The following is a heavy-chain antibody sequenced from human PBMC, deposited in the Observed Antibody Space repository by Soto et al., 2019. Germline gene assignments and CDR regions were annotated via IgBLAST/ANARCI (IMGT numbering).Heavy chain of an antibody. J-gene: IGHJ2*01. D-gene: IGHD4-17*01. V-gene: IGHV4-4*02. CDR3: ARDDADYGDYDRSWYFDL. CDR1: GGSISSSNW. Sequence: QVQLQESGPGLVKPSGTLSLTCAVSGGSISSSNWWSWVRQPPGKGLEWIGEIYHSGSTNYNPSLKSRVTISVDKSKNQFSLKLSSGTAADTAVYYCARDDADYGDYDRSWYFDLWGRGTLVTVSS. CDR2: IYHSGST.